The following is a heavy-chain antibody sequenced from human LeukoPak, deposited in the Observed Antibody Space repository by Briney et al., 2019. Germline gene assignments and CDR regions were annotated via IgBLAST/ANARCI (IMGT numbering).Heavy chain of an antibody. CDR3: ARGGWYPEAFQH. J-gene: IGHJ1*01. D-gene: IGHD6-19*01. Sequence: SETLSLTCTVSGVSISSYYWNWIRQTPGKGLEWIGYIYYSGSTNYNPSLKSRVTISVDTSKNQFSLKLSSVTAADTTVYYCARGGWYPEAFQHWGQGALVTVSS. CDR2: IYYSGST. V-gene: IGHV4-59*01. CDR1: GVSISSYY.